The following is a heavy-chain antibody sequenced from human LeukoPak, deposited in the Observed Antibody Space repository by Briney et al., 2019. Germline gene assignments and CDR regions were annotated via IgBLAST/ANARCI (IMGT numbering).Heavy chain of an antibody. V-gene: IGHV4-61*02. CDR2: IYTCGST. CDR1: GVSISSGSYY. CDR3: ARDYPVVPYYYDSSGYYPGI. J-gene: IGHJ3*02. Sequence: PSETLSLTCSVSGVSISSGSYYWSWIRQPAGKGLEWIGRIYTCGSTNYNPSLKSRVTISVDTSKNQFSLKLSSVTAADTAVYYCARDYPVVPYYYDSSGYYPGIWGQGTMVTVSS. D-gene: IGHD3-22*01.